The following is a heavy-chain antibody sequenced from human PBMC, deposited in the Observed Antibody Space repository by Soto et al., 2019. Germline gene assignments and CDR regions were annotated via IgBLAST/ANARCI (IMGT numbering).Heavy chain of an antibody. V-gene: IGHV4-34*01. CDR3: ARGRARVGENLDIVVVVAARDAFDI. J-gene: IGHJ3*02. D-gene: IGHD2-15*01. CDR1: GGSISGCY. Sequence: SETLSVNCAVWGGSISGCYLSWFSQPPGKGLEWIGEINHSGSTNYSPSLKCRVTISVDTSKNQCSLKLSSVTAADTAVYYCARGRARVGENLDIVVVVAARDAFDIWGQGTMVTVSS. CDR2: INHSGST.